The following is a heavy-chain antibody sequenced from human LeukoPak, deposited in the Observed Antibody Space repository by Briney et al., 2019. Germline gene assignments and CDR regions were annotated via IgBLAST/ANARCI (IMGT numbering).Heavy chain of an antibody. CDR3: ARGHWGWDAFDI. J-gene: IGHJ3*02. CDR1: GFTFSSYG. V-gene: IGHV3-21*01. D-gene: IGHD7-27*01. CDR2: ISSASSYI. Sequence: PGRSLRLSCAASGFTFSSYGMHWVRQAPGKGLEWVSSISSASSYIYYADSVKGRFTISRDNAKNSLYLQMNSLRAEDTAVYYCARGHWGWDAFDIWGQGTMVTVSS.